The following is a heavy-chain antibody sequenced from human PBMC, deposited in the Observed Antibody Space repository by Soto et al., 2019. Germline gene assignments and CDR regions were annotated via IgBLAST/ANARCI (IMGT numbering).Heavy chain of an antibody. D-gene: IGHD1-26*01. J-gene: IGHJ4*02. Sequence: AQVKVSCKASGYTFTGHYIHWVRQAPEQGPEWMGEIGPESGATRYAQRFQGRVTMTRDMSITTVYMELNNLSPDDTAVYYCGRGRSGQIVVFYWGQGTPVTVSS. CDR1: GYTFTGHY. CDR3: GRGRSGQIVVFY. V-gene: IGHV1-2*02. CDR2: IGPESGAT.